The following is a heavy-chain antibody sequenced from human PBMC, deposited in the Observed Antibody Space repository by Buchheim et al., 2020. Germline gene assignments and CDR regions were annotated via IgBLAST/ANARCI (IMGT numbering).Heavy chain of an antibody. CDR1: GFTFSSYG. Sequence: QVQLVESGGGVVQPGRSLRLSCAASGFTFSSYGMHWVRQAPGKGLEWVAVIWYDGSNKYYADSVKGRFTISRDTSKHTLYLQMNSVRAEDTAVYYCARDESDYYFDYWGQGTL. CDR2: IWYDGSNK. D-gene: IGHD2-21*02. V-gene: IGHV3-33*01. CDR3: ARDESDYYFDY. J-gene: IGHJ4*02.